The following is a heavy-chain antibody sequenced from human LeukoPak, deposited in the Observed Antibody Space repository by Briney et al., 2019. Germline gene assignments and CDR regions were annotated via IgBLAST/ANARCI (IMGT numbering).Heavy chain of an antibody. Sequence: SETLSLTCTVSGGSISTYYWSWIRQPAGKGLEWIGRMYTSGSTNNNPSLKSRVTMSVDTSKNQFSLKLSSVTAADTAVYYCARDPAPHDSPPPWGQGTLVTVSS. D-gene: IGHD2-2*01. CDR1: GGSISTYY. V-gene: IGHV4-4*07. J-gene: IGHJ5*02. CDR3: ARDPAPHDSPPP. CDR2: MYTSGST.